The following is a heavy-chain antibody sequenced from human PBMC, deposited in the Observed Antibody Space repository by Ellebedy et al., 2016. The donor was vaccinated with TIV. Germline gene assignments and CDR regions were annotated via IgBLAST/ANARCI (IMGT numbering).Heavy chain of an antibody. CDR2: FDPEDGET. CDR3: ATDLVTMVRGYYYYGMDV. V-gene: IGHV1-24*01. CDR1: GYTLTELS. J-gene: IGHJ6*02. D-gene: IGHD3-10*01. Sequence: ASVKVSCXVSGYTLTELSMHWVRQAPGKGLEWMGGFDPEDGETIYAQKFQGRVTMTEDTSTDTAYMELSSLRSEDTAVYYCATDLVTMVRGYYYYGMDVWGQGTTVTVSS.